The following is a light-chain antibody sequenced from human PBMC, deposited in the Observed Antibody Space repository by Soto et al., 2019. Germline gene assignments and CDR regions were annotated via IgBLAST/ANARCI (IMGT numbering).Light chain of an antibody. CDR1: SSNIGAGYD. Sequence: QSVLTQPPSVSGAPGQRVTISCTGSSSNIGAGYDVHWYQQLPGTAPKLLIYGNSNRPSGVPXRFSGSKSGTSASLAITGXXAEDEAXXXCQSYDSSLSAIFGGGTKVTVL. CDR3: QSYDSSLSAI. J-gene: IGLJ2*01. V-gene: IGLV1-40*01. CDR2: GNS.